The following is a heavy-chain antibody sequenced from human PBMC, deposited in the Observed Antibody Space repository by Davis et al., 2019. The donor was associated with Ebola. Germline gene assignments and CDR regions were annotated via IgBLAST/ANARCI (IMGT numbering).Heavy chain of an antibody. CDR2: IYYSGST. J-gene: IGHJ3*02. V-gene: IGHV4-31*03. CDR3: ARIAYYDSSGYPFDI. D-gene: IGHD3-22*01. Sequence: MPSETLSLTCTVSGGSISSGGYYWSWIRQHPGKGLEWIGSIYYSGSTCYNPSLKSRITISVDTSKNQFSLKLTSVTAADTAVYYCARIAYYDSSGYPFDIWGQGTMVTVSS. CDR1: GGSISSGGYY.